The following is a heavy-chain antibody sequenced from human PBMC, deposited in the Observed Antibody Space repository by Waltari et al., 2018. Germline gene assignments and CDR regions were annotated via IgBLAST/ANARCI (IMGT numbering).Heavy chain of an antibody. Sequence: VQLQPWGAGLLKPSETLSLTCAVYGGSFSGYYWSWIRQPPGKGLEWIGEINHSGSTNYNPSLKSRVTISLETSKNQFSLKLSSVTAEDTAVYYCAREGAEQWVVEDYGMDVWGQGTTVTVS. V-gene: IGHV4-34*01. CDR1: GGSFSGYY. J-gene: IGHJ6*02. D-gene: IGHD6-19*01. CDR2: INHSGST. CDR3: AREGAEQWVVEDYGMDV.